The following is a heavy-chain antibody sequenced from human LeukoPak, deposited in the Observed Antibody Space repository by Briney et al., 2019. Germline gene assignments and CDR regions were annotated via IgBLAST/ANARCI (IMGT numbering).Heavy chain of an antibody. D-gene: IGHD3-10*01. CDR1: GFIFSSCL. Sequence: GGSLRLSCAASGFIFSSCLMNWVRRAPGRGRDWVSAISGSGASTYYADSVKGRFTISRDNSKNTLYLQMNSLRAEDTAVYYCAKRRRDYYGSGSYYNGLDYWGQGTLVTVSS. V-gene: IGHV3-23*01. CDR2: ISGSGAST. J-gene: IGHJ4*02. CDR3: AKRRRDYYGSGSYYNGLDY.